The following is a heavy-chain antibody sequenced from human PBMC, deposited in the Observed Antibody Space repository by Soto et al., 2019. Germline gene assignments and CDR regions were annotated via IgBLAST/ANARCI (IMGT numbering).Heavy chain of an antibody. CDR2: IKTDGSTT. D-gene: IGHD1-1*01. Sequence: EVQLVESGGGLVQPGESLRLSCEASGFTFSNHWMHWVRQAPGKGPVWVARIKTDGSTTNYADYVKGRFTVSRDNVKNTLFLQMNSLRVEDTAVYYCARNWKGVDYWGQGTLVTVSP. J-gene: IGHJ4*02. V-gene: IGHV3-74*01. CDR3: ARNWKGVDY. CDR1: GFTFSNHW.